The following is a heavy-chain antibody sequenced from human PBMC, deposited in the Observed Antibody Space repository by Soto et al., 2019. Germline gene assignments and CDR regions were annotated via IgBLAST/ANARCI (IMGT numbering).Heavy chain of an antibody. CDR2: INDDSDSI. J-gene: IGHJ4*02. CDR3: ARDIVAGSGLYTYDY. Sequence: EVQLVESGGGLVQPGGSLRLSCAASGFTFSRYSMNWVRQAPGKGLEWVSYINDDSDSIYYTDSVKGRFTISRDNAKNSLYLQMDSLRVEDTAVYYCARDIVAGSGLYTYDYWGQGTLVTVSS. CDR1: GFTFSRYS. D-gene: IGHD6-19*01. V-gene: IGHV3-48*01.